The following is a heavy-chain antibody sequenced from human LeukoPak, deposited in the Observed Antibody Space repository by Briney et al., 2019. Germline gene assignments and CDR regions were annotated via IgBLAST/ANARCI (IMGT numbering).Heavy chain of an antibody. V-gene: IGHV4-31*03. Sequence: PSETLSLTCTVSGGSISRGGYYWSWIRQHPGKGLEWIGYIYYSGSTYYNPSLKSRVTISVDTSKNQFSLKLSSVTAADTAVYYCARDNYIRLGGGFDYWGQGTLVTVSS. D-gene: IGHD3-16*01. CDR1: GGSISRGGYY. CDR3: ARDNYIRLGGGFDY. J-gene: IGHJ4*02. CDR2: IYYSGST.